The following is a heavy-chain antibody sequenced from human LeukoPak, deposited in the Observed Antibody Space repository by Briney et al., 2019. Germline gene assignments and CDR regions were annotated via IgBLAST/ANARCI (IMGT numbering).Heavy chain of an antibody. V-gene: IGHV4-59*01. Sequence: PSETLSLTCTVSGGSISSYYWSWIRQPPGKGLEWIGYVYYSGSTNYSPSLKSRVTISVDTSKNQFSLKLSSVTAADTAVYYCARDPTRSGLDYWGQGTLVTVSA. CDR1: GGSISSYY. CDR3: ARDPTRSGLDY. CDR2: VYYSGST. D-gene: IGHD4-17*01. J-gene: IGHJ4*02.